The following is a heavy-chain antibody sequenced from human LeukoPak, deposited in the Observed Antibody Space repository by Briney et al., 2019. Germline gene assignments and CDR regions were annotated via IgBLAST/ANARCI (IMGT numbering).Heavy chain of an antibody. Sequence: PGGSLRLSCAASGFTFSSSGMHCVRQAPGKGLEWVAFIVYDGSDKYYADSVKGRFTISRDNSKNTLYLQMNSLRAEDTAVYYCAVPYYYDSSGYQDAFYLWGQGTMVTVSS. D-gene: IGHD3-22*01. CDR3: AVPYYYDSSGYQDAFYL. CDR2: IVYDGSDK. V-gene: IGHV3-30*02. J-gene: IGHJ3*01. CDR1: GFTFSSSG.